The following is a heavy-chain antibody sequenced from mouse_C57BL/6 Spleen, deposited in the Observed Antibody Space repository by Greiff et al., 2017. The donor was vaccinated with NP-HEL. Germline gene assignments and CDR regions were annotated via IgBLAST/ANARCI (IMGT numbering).Heavy chain of an antibody. Sequence: EVQLQQSGTVLARPGASVKMSCKTSGYTFTSYWMHWVKQRPGQGLEWIGAIYPGNSDTSYNQKFKGKAKLTAVTSASTAYMELSSLTNEDSAVYYCTRSWDVSLAYWAKGLWSLSLQ. CDR3: TRSWDVSLAY. J-gene: IGHJ3*01. V-gene: IGHV1-5*01. D-gene: IGHD4-1*01. CDR1: GYTFTSYW. CDR2: IYPGNSDT.